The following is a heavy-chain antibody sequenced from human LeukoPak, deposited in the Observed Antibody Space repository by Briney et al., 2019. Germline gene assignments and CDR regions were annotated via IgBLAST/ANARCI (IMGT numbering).Heavy chain of an antibody. CDR2: IYYSGST. Sequence: SETLSLTCTVSGGSIRSTSYYWGWVRQPPGKGLGWIGSIYYSGSTYYNPSRKSRVTISVDTSKNQFALKLSSVTAADTAVYYCARDLYSSRTNDAFVIWGQGTMVTVSS. D-gene: IGHD6-13*01. CDR3: ARDLYSSRTNDAFVI. J-gene: IGHJ3*02. V-gene: IGHV4-39*06. CDR1: GGSIRSTSYY.